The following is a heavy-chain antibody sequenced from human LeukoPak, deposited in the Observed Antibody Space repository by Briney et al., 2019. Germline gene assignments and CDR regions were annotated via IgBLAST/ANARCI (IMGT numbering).Heavy chain of an antibody. J-gene: IGHJ6*02. V-gene: IGHV1-8*01. CDR2: MNPNSGNT. CDR1: GYTFTSYD. D-gene: IGHD4-23*01. Sequence: GASVKVSCKASGYTFTSYDINWVRQATGQGLEWMGWMNPNSGNTGYAQKFQGRVTMTRNTSISTAYMELSSLRSEDTAVYYCASAYGGNAPYYYYGMDVWGQGTTVTVSS. CDR3: ASAYGGNAPYYYYGMDV.